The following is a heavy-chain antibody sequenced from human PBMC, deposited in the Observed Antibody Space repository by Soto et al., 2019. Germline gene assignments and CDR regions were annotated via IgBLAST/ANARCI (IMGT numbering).Heavy chain of an antibody. V-gene: IGHV1-69*01. CDR1: GGTFSSCA. CDR2: IIPIFGTA. CDR3: ARGGIVVVVAATDLYFDY. J-gene: IGHJ4*02. Sequence: QVQLVQSGAEVKKPGSSVKVSCKASGGTFSSCAISWVRQAPGQGLEWMGGIIPIFGTANYAQKFQGRVTITADESTSTAYMELSSLRSEDTAVYYCARGGIVVVVAATDLYFDYWGQGTLVNVSS. D-gene: IGHD2-15*01.